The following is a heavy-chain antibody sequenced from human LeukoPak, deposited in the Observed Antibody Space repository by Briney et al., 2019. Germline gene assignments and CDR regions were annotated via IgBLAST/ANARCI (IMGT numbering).Heavy chain of an antibody. J-gene: IGHJ4*02. CDR3: ARDDSGTRQLLYASFDY. CDR1: GYTFTSYG. Sequence: GASVTVSCKASGYTFTSYGISWVRQAPGQGLEWMGWINPNSGGTNYAQKFQGRVTMTRDTSISTAYMELSRLRSDDTAVYYCARDDSGTRQLLYASFDYWGQGTLVTVSS. CDR2: INPNSGGT. V-gene: IGHV1-2*02. D-gene: IGHD2-2*02.